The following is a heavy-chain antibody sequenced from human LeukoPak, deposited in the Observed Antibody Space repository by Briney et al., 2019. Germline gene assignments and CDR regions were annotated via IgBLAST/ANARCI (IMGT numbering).Heavy chain of an antibody. D-gene: IGHD5-12*01. V-gene: IGHV3-9*01. CDR3: TKGKYYSGYDPREFDY. J-gene: IGHJ4*02. Sequence: GRSLRLSCAASGFTFDEYATHWVRQAPGKGLEWVSGISWNSAGIGYADSVRGRFTISRDNAKNSLYLHMNSLRAEDTALYYCTKGKYYSGYDPREFDYWGQGTLVTVSS. CDR1: GFTFDEYA. CDR2: ISWNSAGI.